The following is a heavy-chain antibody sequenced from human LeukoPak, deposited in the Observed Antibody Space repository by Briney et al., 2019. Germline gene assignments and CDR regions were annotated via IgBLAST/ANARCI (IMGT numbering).Heavy chain of an antibody. D-gene: IGHD1-1*01. J-gene: IGHJ4*02. V-gene: IGHV3-7*01. CDR3: AGCAGNSCYFDC. Sequence: PGGSLRLSCAASGFSFISYWMSWVRQAPGKGLEWVANIKQDGSAKNYVDSVKGRYTISRDNAKNSLYLQLNSLRAEDTAVYYCAGCAGNSCYFDCWGQGTLVIVSS. CDR2: IKQDGSAK. CDR1: GFSFISYW.